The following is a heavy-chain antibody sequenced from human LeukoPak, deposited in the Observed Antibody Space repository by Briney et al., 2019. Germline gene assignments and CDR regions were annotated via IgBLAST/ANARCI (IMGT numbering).Heavy chain of an antibody. CDR1: GFTVRSNY. CDR3: ARFLDAFDI. Sequence: GGSLRLSCAASGFTVRSNYMSWVRQARGKGLEWVSVIYSGCRTYYADSVKGRFTISRDNSKNALYLQMNSLRAEDTAVYYCARFLDAFDIWGQGTMVTVSS. J-gene: IGHJ3*02. CDR2: IYSGCRT. V-gene: IGHV3-66*01.